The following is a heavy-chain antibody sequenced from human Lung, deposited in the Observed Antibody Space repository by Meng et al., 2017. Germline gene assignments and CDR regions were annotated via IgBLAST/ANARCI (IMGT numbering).Heavy chain of an antibody. J-gene: IGHJ4*02. D-gene: IGHD6-25*01. CDR3: ARDFSAAMRFDY. Sequence: EVQLVESGGGLVKPGGSLSLSCAASGFTFSSHTMNWVRQAPGKGLEWVSSISSSNSYIYYADSVKGRFTISRDNAKNSLYLQMNSLRAEDTAVYYCARDFSAAMRFDYWGQGTLVTVSS. V-gene: IGHV3-21*01. CDR1: GFTFSSHT. CDR2: ISSSNSYI.